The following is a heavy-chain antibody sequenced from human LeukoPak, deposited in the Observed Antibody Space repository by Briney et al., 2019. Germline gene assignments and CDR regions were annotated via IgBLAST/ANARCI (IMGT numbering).Heavy chain of an antibody. Sequence: PGGSLRLSCAASGFTVSSNYMSWVRQAPGKGLEWVSVIYSGGSTYYADSVKGRFTISRDNSKSTLYIQMNSLRAEDTAVYYCARAKPKNMVRGLIMRRESRYYFVYWGQGTLATVSS. V-gene: IGHV3-53*01. D-gene: IGHD3-10*01. CDR1: GFTVSSNY. CDR3: ARAKPKNMVRGLIMRRESRYYFVY. J-gene: IGHJ4*02. CDR2: IYSGGST.